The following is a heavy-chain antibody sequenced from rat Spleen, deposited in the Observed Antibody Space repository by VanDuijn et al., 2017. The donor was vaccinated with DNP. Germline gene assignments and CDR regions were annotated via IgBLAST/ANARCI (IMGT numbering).Heavy chain of an antibody. Sequence: EVQLVESGGGPVQPGRSLKLSCVASGFIFSNYWMTWIRQAPGKGLEWVASISSTGDNTYYSDSVKGRFTISRDNAKSTLYLQMDSLRSEDTATYYCARRGTVMSFDYWGQGVMVTVSS. CDR3: ARRGTVMSFDY. CDR2: ISSTGDNT. J-gene: IGHJ2*01. D-gene: IGHD1-12*01. CDR1: GFIFSNYW. V-gene: IGHV5-31*01.